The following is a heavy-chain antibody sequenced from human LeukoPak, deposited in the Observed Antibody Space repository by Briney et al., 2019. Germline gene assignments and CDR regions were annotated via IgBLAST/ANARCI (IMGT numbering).Heavy chain of an antibody. V-gene: IGHV3-30-3*01. CDR2: ISNDGGNK. CDR3: VRQYNSSWLQFFDF. CDR1: GFTFSSYV. Sequence: GGSLRLSCAASGFTFSSYVMHWVRQAPGKGLEWVAVISNDGGNKYYADSVKGRFTISRDNSKNTLYLQMNSLRPEDTTVYYCVRQYNSSWLQFFDFWGQGTLVTVSS. D-gene: IGHD6-13*01. J-gene: IGHJ4*02.